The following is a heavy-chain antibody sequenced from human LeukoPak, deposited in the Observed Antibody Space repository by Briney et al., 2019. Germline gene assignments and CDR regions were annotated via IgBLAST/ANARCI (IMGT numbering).Heavy chain of an antibody. V-gene: IGHV3-30*04. J-gene: IGHJ3*02. CDR1: GFTFRNYA. CDR2: ISYAGGNE. D-gene: IGHD5-24*01. Sequence: PGGSLRLSCARSGFTFRNYAMHCVRQAPGKGLEWVAVISYAGGNEHYADSVKGRFTISRDNSKNTLFLQMNSLRAEDTAVYYCARGDFRWEMATTIAFDIWGQGTMVTVSS. CDR3: ARGDFRWEMATTIAFDI.